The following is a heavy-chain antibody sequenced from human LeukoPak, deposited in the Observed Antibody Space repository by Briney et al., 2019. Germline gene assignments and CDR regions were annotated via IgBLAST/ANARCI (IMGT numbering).Heavy chain of an antibody. V-gene: IGHV1-8*01. Sequence: GASVKVSCKASGYTFTSYDINWVRQATGQGLEWMGWMNPNSGNTGYAQKFQGRVAMTRNTSISTAYMELSSLRSEDTAVYYCARGALSSGWYSFDYWGQGTLVTVSS. J-gene: IGHJ4*02. CDR3: ARGALSSGWYSFDY. D-gene: IGHD6-19*01. CDR1: GYTFTSYD. CDR2: MNPNSGNT.